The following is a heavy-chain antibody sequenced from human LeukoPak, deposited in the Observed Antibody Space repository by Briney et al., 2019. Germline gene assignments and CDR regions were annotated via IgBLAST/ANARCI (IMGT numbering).Heavy chain of an antibody. CDR3: ARGGHYSDAFDI. CDR2: INHSGST. Sequence: GSLRLSCAASGFTFSDYHMTCIRQPPGKGLEWIGEINHSGSTNYNPSLKSRVTISVDTSENQFSLKLSSVTAADTAVYYCARGGHYSDAFDIWGQGTMVTVSS. D-gene: IGHD3-10*01. V-gene: IGHV4-34*01. CDR1: GFTFSDYH. J-gene: IGHJ3*02.